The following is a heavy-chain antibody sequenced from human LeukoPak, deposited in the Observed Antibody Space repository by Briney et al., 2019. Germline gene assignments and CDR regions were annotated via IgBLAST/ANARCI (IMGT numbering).Heavy chain of an antibody. J-gene: IGHJ5*02. CDR1: GGSISSSSYY. Sequence: PSETLSLTCTVSGGSISSSSYYWGWIRQPPGKGLEWIGSIYYSGSTYYNPSLKSRVTISVDTSKNQFSLKLSSVTAADTAMYYCARRDQRNWFDPWGQGTLVTVSS. CDR2: IYYSGST. V-gene: IGHV4-39*01. D-gene: IGHD2-2*01. CDR3: ARRDQRNWFDP.